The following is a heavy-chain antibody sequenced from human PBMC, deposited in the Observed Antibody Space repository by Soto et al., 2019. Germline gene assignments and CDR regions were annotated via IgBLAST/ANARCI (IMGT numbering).Heavy chain of an antibody. D-gene: IGHD3-3*01. CDR2: IKSDGSST. J-gene: IGHJ4*02. CDR3: AIGGGDYTYLYY. CDR1: GFLFNTYW. V-gene: IGHV3-74*01. Sequence: EVQLVESGGGLVQPGGSLRLSCAASGFLFNTYWMFWVRQAPRKGLLWVSRIKSDGSSTNYADSVKGRFTISRDNAKNTLYLEMTSLRAEDTAVYYCAIGGGDYTYLYYWGQGLLSTLSS.